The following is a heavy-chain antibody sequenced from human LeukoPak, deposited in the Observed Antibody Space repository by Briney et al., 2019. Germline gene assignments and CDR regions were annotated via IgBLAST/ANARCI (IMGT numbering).Heavy chain of an antibody. J-gene: IGHJ4*02. V-gene: IGHV4-34*01. Sequence: PSETLSLTCAVYGGSFSGYYWSWIRQPPGKGLEWIGEINYSGSTNYNPSLKSRVTISVDTSKNQFSLKLSSVTAADTAVYYCVGHLRYFDYWGQGTLVTVSS. CDR3: VGHLRYFDY. CDR1: GGSFSGYY. CDR2: INYSGST.